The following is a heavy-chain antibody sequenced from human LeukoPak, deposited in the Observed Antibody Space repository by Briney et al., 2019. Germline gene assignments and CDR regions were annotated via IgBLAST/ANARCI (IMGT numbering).Heavy chain of an antibody. CDR2: ISSSTTTI. CDR3: AKDPGPTTVVSAGTLDY. Sequence: GGSLRLSCAASGFTFSSYSMNWVRQAPGKGLEWVSYISSSTTTIYYADSVKGRFTISRDTAKNSLYLQMNSLRAEDTAVYYCAKDPGPTTVVSAGTLDYWGQGTLVTVSS. D-gene: IGHD4-23*01. V-gene: IGHV3-48*01. CDR1: GFTFSSYS. J-gene: IGHJ4*02.